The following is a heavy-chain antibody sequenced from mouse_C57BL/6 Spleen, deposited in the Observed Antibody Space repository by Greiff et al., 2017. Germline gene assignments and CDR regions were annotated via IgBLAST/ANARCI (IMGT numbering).Heavy chain of an antibody. CDR2: ISGGGGKT. J-gene: IGHJ2*01. CDR3: ERHVTMVTTLDY. V-gene: IGHV5-9*01. D-gene: IGHD2-2*01. CDR1: GFTFSSYT. Sequence: EVKLMESGGGLVKPGGSLKLSCAASGFTFSSYTMSWVRQTPEKRLEWVATISGGGGKTYYPDSVKGRFTISRDNAKNTLYLQMSSLRSEDTALYYCERHVTMVTTLDYWGQGTTLTVSS.